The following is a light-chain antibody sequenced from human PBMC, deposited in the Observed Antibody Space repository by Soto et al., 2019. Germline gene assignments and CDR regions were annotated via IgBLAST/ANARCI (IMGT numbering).Light chain of an antibody. Sequence: EIVVTQSRGTLSLSPGERATLSCRASQSVSSSYLAWYQQKPGQAPRLLIYGASSRATGIPDRSSGSGSGTDLTLTISRLEPEDFAVYYCQQYDSSPKTVGQGTKVDI. J-gene: IGKJ1*01. CDR1: QSVSSSY. V-gene: IGKV3-20*01. CDR3: QQYDSSPKT. CDR2: GAS.